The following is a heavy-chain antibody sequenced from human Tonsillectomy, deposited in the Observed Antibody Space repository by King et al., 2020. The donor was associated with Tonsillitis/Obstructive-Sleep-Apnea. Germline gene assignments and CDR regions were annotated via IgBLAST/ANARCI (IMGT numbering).Heavy chain of an antibody. CDR1: GGSISSYY. CDR2: IYYSGST. D-gene: IGHD6-13*01. V-gene: IGHV4-59*01. J-gene: IGHJ3*02. Sequence: QLQESGPGLVKPSETLSLTCTVSGGSISSYYWSWIRQPPGKGLEWIGYIYYSGSTNYNPSLKSRVTISVDTSKNQFSLKLSSVTAADTAVYYCACQGYSSSWYSFDIWGQGTMVTVSS. CDR3: ACQGYSSSWYSFDI.